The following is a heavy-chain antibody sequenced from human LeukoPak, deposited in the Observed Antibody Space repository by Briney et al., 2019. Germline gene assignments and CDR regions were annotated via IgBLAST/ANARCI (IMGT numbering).Heavy chain of an antibody. CDR3: AKEETRAYGGD. Sequence: GASLRLSCAASGFTFSSYAMSWVRQAPGKGLEWVSAISGSGTRTYYADSVKGRFTISRDNSKNTLYLQMNSLRAEDTAVYYCAKEETRAYGGDWGQGTLVTVSS. CDR1: GFTFSSYA. D-gene: IGHD4-23*01. V-gene: IGHV3-23*01. CDR2: ISGSGTRT. J-gene: IGHJ4*02.